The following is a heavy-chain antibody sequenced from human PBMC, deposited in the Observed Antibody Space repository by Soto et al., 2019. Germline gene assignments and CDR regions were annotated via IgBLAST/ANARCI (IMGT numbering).Heavy chain of an antibody. CDR3: PRRTAPAGTSDY. CDR1: GFSLSTSGVG. CDR2: IYWDDDK. Sequence: QITLKESGPTLVKPTQTLTLTCTFSGFSLSTSGVGVGWIRQPPGKAPEWLALIYWDDDKRHSPSLRSRLTITNDTSNNQVVLTLTNMDPVDTATYVCPRRTAPAGTSDYWGQGTLVAVSS. V-gene: IGHV2-5*02. J-gene: IGHJ4*02. D-gene: IGHD6-13*01.